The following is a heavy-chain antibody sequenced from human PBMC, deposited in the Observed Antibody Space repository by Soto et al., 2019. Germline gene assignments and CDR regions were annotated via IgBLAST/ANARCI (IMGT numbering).Heavy chain of an antibody. J-gene: IGHJ4*02. CDR2: ITGSGGGT. V-gene: IGHV3-23*01. CDR1: GFTFSNYA. CDR3: ATRPLTAAGFDH. Sequence: EVQLLESGGGLVQPGGSLRLSCAASGFTFSNYAMTWVRQAPGKGLEWVSVITGSGGGTYFVDSVKGRFTISRDNSKNTVYLQVNSLRAEDTAVYYCATRPLTAAGFDHWGQGTLVTVSS. D-gene: IGHD6-13*01.